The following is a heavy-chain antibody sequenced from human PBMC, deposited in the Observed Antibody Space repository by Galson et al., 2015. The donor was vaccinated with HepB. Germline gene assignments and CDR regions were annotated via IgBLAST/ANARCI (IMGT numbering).Heavy chain of an antibody. V-gene: IGHV3-30-3*01. CDR3: ARDGPPTFSVVVMRYFQH. D-gene: IGHD3-22*01. J-gene: IGHJ1*01. CDR1: GFTFSSYA. Sequence: SLRLSCAASGFTFSSYAMHWVRQAPGKGLEWVAVISYDGSNKYYADSVKGRFTISRDNSKNTLYLQMNSLRAEDTAVYYCARDGPPTFSVVVMRYFQHWGQGTLVTVSS. CDR2: ISYDGSNK.